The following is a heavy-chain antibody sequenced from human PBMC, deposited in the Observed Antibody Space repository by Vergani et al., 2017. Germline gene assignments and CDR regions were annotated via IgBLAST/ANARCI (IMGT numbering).Heavy chain of an antibody. Sequence: EVQLVQSGAEVKKPGESLKISCQISGYSFTNYWIGWVRQMPGKGLEWMGIIHPADSDTRYSPSFQGQVTISVDKSISTAYRQRSSLRASDSAMYYCARLYARDSSGSKYFDYWGQGTLVTVSS. D-gene: IGHD3-22*01. CDR2: IHPADSDT. V-gene: IGHV5-51*01. CDR1: GYSFTNYW. J-gene: IGHJ4*02. CDR3: ARLYARDSSGSKYFDY.